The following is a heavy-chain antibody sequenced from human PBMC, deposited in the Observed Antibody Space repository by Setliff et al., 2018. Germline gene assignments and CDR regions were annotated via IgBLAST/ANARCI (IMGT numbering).Heavy chain of an antibody. D-gene: IGHD3-3*01. Sequence: SETLSLTCTVYGGSFSNYYWSWIRQPPGKGLEWIGEINHSGSTNYNPFLTSRVTISVDTSKNQFSLKLSSVTAADTAAYYCRFWSGYYKNDYWGQGTLVTVS. CDR1: GGSFSNYY. V-gene: IGHV4-34*01. J-gene: IGHJ4*02. CDR2: INHSGST. CDR3: RFWSGYYKNDY.